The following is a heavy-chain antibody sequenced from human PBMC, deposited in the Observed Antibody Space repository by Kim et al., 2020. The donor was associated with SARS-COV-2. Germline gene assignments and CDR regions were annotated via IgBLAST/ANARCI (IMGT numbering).Heavy chain of an antibody. V-gene: IGHV4-59*08. J-gene: IGHJ2*01. CDR3: ARGFDL. Sequence: YYSWSTHYNPSLKSRVTISVDTSKNQFSLKLSSVTAADTAVYYCARGFDLWGRGTLVTVSS. CDR2: YYSWST.